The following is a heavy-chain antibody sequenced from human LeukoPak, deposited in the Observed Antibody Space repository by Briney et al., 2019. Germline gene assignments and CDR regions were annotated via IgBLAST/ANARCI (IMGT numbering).Heavy chain of an antibody. CDR2: IYYSGST. Sequence: SSETLSLTCTVSGGSTSSYYWSWIRQPPGKGLEWIGYIYYSGSTNYNPSLKSRVTISVDTSKNQFSLKLSSVTAADTAVYYCARVRLYSNYDYWGQGTLVTVSS. CDR3: ARVRLYSNYDY. J-gene: IGHJ4*02. CDR1: GGSTSSYY. D-gene: IGHD4-11*01. V-gene: IGHV4-59*12.